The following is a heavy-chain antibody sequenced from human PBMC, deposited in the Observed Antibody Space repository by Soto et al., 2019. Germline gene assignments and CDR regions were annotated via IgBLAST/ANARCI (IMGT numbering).Heavy chain of an antibody. Sequence: LSLPFTVSGGSISSYYWRWILQPPGKGLEWIGYIYYSGSTNYNPSLKSRVTISVDTSKNQFSLKLSSVTAADTAVYYCARLRSGIAVAGTGLDYWGQGTLVTVSS. CDR2: IYYSGST. J-gene: IGHJ4*02. V-gene: IGHV4-59*08. CDR1: GGSISSYY. D-gene: IGHD6-19*01. CDR3: ARLRSGIAVAGTGLDY.